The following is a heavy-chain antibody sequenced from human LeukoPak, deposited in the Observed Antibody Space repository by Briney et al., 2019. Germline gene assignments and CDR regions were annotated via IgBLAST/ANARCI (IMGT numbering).Heavy chain of an antibody. CDR3: ARAGGGYCSSTSCHLDY. CDR1: GFTFSSYS. V-gene: IGHV3-21*06. J-gene: IGHJ4*02. D-gene: IGHD2-2*01. CDR2: ISSTSTYI. Sequence: GGSLRLSCAASGFTFSSYSMNWVRQAPGKGLEWVSYISSTSTYIYYADSVKGRFTISRDTAKNSLYLQMNSLRAEDTAVYYCARAGGGYCSSTSCHLDYWGQGTLVTVSS.